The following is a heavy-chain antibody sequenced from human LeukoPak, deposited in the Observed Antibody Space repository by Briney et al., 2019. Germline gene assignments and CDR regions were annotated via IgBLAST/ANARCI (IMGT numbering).Heavy chain of an antibody. V-gene: IGHV1-69*05. J-gene: IGHJ4*02. D-gene: IGHD3-3*01. CDR3: AREVRDFWSGYYGY. Sequence: GASVKVSCKASGGTFSSYAISWVRQAPGQGLEWMGGIIPIFGTANYAQKFQGRVTITRDTSASTAYMELSSLRSEDTAVYYCAREVRDFWSGYYGYWGQGTLVTVSS. CDR2: IIPIFGTA. CDR1: GGTFSSYA.